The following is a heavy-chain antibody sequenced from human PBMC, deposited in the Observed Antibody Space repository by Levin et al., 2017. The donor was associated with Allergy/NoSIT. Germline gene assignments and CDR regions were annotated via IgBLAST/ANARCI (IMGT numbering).Heavy chain of an antibody. D-gene: IGHD6-13*01. V-gene: IGHV3-23*01. Sequence: TGESLKISCAASGFTFSSYGMSWVRQAPGKGLEWVSSISGSGGDTYYADSVKGRLTISRDNSKNTLYVQMNSLRAEDTAVYYCAKGRYSGSSYLYIDWGQGTLVTVSS. CDR3: AKGRYSGSSYLYID. CDR1: GFTFSSYG. J-gene: IGHJ4*02. CDR2: ISGSGGDT.